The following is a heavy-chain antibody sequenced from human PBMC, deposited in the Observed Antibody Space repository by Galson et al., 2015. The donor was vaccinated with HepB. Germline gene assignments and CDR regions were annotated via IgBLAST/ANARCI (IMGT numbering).Heavy chain of an antibody. J-gene: IGHJ4*02. CDR3: ASWLYYYGSGNVGDY. V-gene: IGHV1-2*06. Sequence: SVKVSCKASGYTFTGYYMHWVRQAPGQGLEWMGRINPNSGGTNYAQKFQGRVTMTRDTSTSTAYMELSRLRSEDTAVYYCASWLYYYGSGNVGDYWGQGTLVTVSS. CDR1: GYTFTGYY. CDR2: INPNSGGT. D-gene: IGHD3-10*01.